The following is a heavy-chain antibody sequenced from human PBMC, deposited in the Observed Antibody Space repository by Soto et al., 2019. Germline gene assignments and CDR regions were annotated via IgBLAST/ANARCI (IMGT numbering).Heavy chain of an antibody. CDR2: IWYDGSNK. Sequence: LRLSCAASGFTFSSYGMHWVRQAPGKGLEWVAVIWYDGSNKYYADSVMGRFTISRDNSKNTLYLQMNSLRAEDTAVYYCARFIAAAGTFDPWGQGTLVTVSS. CDR3: ARFIAAAGTFDP. V-gene: IGHV3-33*01. J-gene: IGHJ5*02. D-gene: IGHD6-13*01. CDR1: GFTFSSYG.